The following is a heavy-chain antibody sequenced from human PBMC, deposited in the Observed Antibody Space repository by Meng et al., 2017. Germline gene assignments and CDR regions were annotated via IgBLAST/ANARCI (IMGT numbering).Heavy chain of an antibody. V-gene: IGHV4-39*07. CDR1: GGSISSSNYY. Sequence: SETLSLTCTVSGGSISSSNYYWGWIRQPPGKGLEYIGSINYSGSSYYNPSLKSRVTISVDTSKNQFSLKLSSVTAADTALYYCGRVSPYHVWGQGTLVTVSS. CDR2: INYSGSS. CDR3: GRVSPYHV. D-gene: IGHD3-16*01. J-gene: IGHJ4*02.